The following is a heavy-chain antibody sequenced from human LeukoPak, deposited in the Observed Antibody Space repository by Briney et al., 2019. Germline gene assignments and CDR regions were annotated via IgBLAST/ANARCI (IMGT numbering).Heavy chain of an antibody. V-gene: IGHV4-59*12. Sequence: PSETLSLTCTVSGGSISSYYWSWIRQPPGKGLEWIGYIYYSGSTNYNPSLKSRVTISVDTSKNQFSLKLSSVTAADTAVYYCASEVDSSSPGAFDIWGQGTMVTVSS. CDR2: IYYSGST. CDR1: GGSISSYY. D-gene: IGHD6-6*01. CDR3: ASEVDSSSPGAFDI. J-gene: IGHJ3*02.